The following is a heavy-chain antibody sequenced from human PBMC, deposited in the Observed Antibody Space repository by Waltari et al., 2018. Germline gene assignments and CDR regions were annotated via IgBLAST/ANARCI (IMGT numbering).Heavy chain of an antibody. Sequence: EVQLLESGGGLIQPGGSLRLSWAASGFTFAGSGMTWVRQAPGQGLEWVSGISMSGGSTDYADSVKGRFIISRDNSKNRVFLQMNSLRAEDSAVYYCAKGTTNIDYWGQGTLVTVSS. D-gene: IGHD2-8*01. V-gene: IGHV3-23*01. J-gene: IGHJ4*02. CDR1: GFTFAGSG. CDR3: AKGTTNIDY. CDR2: ISMSGGST.